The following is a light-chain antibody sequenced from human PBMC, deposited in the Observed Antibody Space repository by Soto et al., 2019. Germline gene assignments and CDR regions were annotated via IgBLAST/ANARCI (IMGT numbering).Light chain of an antibody. J-gene: IGKJ1*01. Sequence: VMTQSPATLSLSPGGSATLSCRASQSISDTLAWYQQKTGQAPRLLIYSESRRATGLPDRFSGSGSGTDLNLTISRLQPDDFATYYCQHYNSYSEACGQGTKVDIK. V-gene: IGKV3-15*01. CDR1: QSISDT. CDR3: QHYNSYSEA. CDR2: SES.